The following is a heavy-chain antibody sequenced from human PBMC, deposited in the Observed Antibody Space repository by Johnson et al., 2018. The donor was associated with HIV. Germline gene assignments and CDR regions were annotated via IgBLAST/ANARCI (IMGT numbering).Heavy chain of an antibody. CDR2: ISSNGGST. CDR3: ARVGRGLGTDDAVDI. J-gene: IGHJ3*02. CDR1: GFTFSDYY. D-gene: IGHD1-14*01. Sequence: DVQLVESGGGVVQPGRSLKLSCAASGFTFSDYYMSWIRQAPGKGLEYVSAISSNGGSTYYANSVSGRFTISRDNSNNPQYLQMSSLRIDDTAVYYCARVGRGLGTDDAVDIWGQGTMVTVSS. V-gene: IGHV3-64*01.